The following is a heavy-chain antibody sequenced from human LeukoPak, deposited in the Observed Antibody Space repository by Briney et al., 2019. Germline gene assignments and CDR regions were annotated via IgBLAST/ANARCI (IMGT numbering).Heavy chain of an antibody. CDR3: VRGIAAASIVGIWKY. V-gene: IGHV3-66*01. J-gene: IGHJ4*02. Sequence: GGSLRLSCAVAGFRLSSNYMSWVRQAPGKGLEWVSVIYSGGNTHYADSVKGRFTISRDNSKNTLYLQMNSLRAEDTAVYYCVRGIAAASIVGIWKYGGQGPLVTVSS. CDR1: GFRLSSNY. CDR2: IYSGGNT. D-gene: IGHD6-13*01.